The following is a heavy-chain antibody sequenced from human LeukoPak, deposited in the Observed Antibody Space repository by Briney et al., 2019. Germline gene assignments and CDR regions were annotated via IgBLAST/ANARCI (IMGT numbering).Heavy chain of an antibody. CDR2: ISNYNGNT. D-gene: IGHD4-17*01. Sequence: ASVKVSCKASGYSFVLYGISWVRRAPGQGPEWMGWISNYNGNTKYAQKFQGRVTMTTDTSTSTAYMELRSLRSDDTAVYYCARDEDYGIFVNIDYWGQGTLVTVSS. J-gene: IGHJ4*02. CDR1: GYSFVLYG. V-gene: IGHV1-18*01. CDR3: ARDEDYGIFVNIDY.